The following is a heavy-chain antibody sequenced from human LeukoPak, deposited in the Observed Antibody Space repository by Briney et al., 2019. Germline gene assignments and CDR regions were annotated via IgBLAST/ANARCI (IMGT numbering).Heavy chain of an antibody. CDR1: GFTFSNYA. J-gene: IGHJ4*02. Sequence: GGSLRLSCAASGFTFSNYAMSWVRQAPGKGLEWVSYISSSSSYTNYADSVKGRFTISRDNAKNSLYLQMNSLRAEDTAVYYCARVSGWEFDYWGQGTLVTVSS. CDR3: ARVSGWEFDY. D-gene: IGHD6-19*01. V-gene: IGHV3-11*06. CDR2: ISSSSSYT.